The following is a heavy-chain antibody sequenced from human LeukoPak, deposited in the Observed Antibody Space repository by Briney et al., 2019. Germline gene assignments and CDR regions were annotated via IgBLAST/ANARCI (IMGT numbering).Heavy chain of an antibody. CDR2: INSDGSST. CDR3: ARGGWYKSGLDY. CDR1: GFTFSSYW. D-gene: IGHD6-19*01. J-gene: IGHJ4*02. Sequence: GGSLRLSCAASGFTFSSYWMHWVRQAPGKGLVWVSRINSDGSSTSYADSVKGRFTISSDNAKNTLYLQMNSLRAEDTAVYYCARGGWYKSGLDYWGQGTLVTVSS. V-gene: IGHV3-74*01.